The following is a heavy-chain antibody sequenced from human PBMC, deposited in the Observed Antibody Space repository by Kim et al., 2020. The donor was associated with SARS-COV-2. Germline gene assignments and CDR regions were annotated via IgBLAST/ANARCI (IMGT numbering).Heavy chain of an antibody. CDR3: GKEDTDRGGDYYFDY. Sequence: SEEGRITTSNDNSKNQLYLTMSSLRAEDTAVYYCGKEDTDRGGDYYFDYWGQGTLVTVSS. V-gene: IGHV3-64D*09. J-gene: IGHJ4*01. D-gene: IGHD5-18*01.